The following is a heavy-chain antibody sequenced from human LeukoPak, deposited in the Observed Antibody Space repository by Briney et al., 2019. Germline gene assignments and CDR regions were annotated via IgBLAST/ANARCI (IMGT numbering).Heavy chain of an antibody. V-gene: IGHV4-39*01. D-gene: IGHD2-15*01. J-gene: IGHJ6*03. CDR3: ARQISDYYYYYMDV. Sequence: SETLPLTCTVSGGSISSSNYYWGWIRQPPGKGLEWIGTIYYSGTTYYNPSLESRVTIFEDTSKNQFSLMLTSVTAADTAVYYCARQISDYYYYYMDVWGKGTTVTVSS. CDR2: IYYSGTT. CDR1: GGSISSSNYY.